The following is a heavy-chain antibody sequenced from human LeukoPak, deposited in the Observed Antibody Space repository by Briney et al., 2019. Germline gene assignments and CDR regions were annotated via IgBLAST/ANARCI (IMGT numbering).Heavy chain of an antibody. J-gene: IGHJ6*02. V-gene: IGHV4-59*08. Sequence: SETLSLTCTVSSGSISSYYWSWIRQPPGKGLEWIGYIYYSGSTNYNPSLKSRVTISVDTSKNQFSLKLSSVTAADTAVYYCARAPYCSSTSCYGEGREYYYYGMDVWGQGTTVTVSS. CDR2: IYYSGST. CDR3: ARAPYCSSTSCYGEGREYYYYGMDV. CDR1: SGSISSYY. D-gene: IGHD2-2*01.